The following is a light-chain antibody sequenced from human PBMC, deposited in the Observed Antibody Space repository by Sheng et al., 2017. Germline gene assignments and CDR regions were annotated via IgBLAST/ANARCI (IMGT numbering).Light chain of an antibody. V-gene: IGKV3-20*01. J-gene: IGKJ4*01. CDR1: QSVSSSY. CDR2: GAS. Sequence: EIVLTQSPGTLSLSPGERATLSCRASQSVSSSYLAWYQQKPGQAPRLLIYGASSRATGIPDRFSGSGSGTDFILTISRLEPEDFAVYYCQQSGSSPMLTFGGGTKVEIK. CDR3: QQSGSSPMLT.